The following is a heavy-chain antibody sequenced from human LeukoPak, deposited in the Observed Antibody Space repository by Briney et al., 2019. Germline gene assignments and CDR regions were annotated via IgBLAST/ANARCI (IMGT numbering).Heavy chain of an antibody. CDR3: ARSGYYYESSGYYYVDQ. V-gene: IGHV3-33*08. Sequence: PGGSLRLSCAASGFTFSSYSMNWVRQAPGKGLEWVAVIWFDGSDKYYADSVKGRFTISRDNSKNTLYLQMNSLRAEDTAVYYCARSGYYYESSGYYYVDQWGQGILVTVSS. J-gene: IGHJ4*02. D-gene: IGHD3-22*01. CDR1: GFTFSSYS. CDR2: IWFDGSDK.